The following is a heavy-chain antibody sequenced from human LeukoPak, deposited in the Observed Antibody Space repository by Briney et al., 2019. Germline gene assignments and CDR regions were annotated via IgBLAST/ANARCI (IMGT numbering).Heavy chain of an antibody. V-gene: IGHV5-51*01. CDR3: ARHVGYTSSSSPMGY. CDR2: IYPGDSDT. CDR1: GYSFTSYW. Sequence: GESLKISCKGSGYSFTSYWIGWVCQMPGKGLEWMGIIYPGDSDTRYSPSFQGQVTISADKSINTAYLQWSSLKASDTAMYYCARHVGYTSSSSPMGYWGQGTLVTVSS. D-gene: IGHD6-13*01. J-gene: IGHJ4*02.